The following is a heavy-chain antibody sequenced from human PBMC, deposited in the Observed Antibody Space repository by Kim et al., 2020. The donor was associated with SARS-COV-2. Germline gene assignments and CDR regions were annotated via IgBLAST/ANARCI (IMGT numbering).Heavy chain of an antibody. CDR1: GFTFSSYD. D-gene: IGHD3-22*01. CDR3: ARGRHDSSGYYLDY. Sequence: GGSLRLSCAASGFTFSSYDMHWVRQATGKGLEWVSAIGTAGDTYYPGSVKGRFTISREKAKNSLYLQMNSLRAGDTAVYYCARGRHDSSGYYLDYWGQGTLVTVSS. V-gene: IGHV3-13*01. CDR2: IGTAGDT. J-gene: IGHJ4*02.